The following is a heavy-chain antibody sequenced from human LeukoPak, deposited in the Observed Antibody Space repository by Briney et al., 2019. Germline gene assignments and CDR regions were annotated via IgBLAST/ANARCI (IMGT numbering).Heavy chain of an antibody. D-gene: IGHD3-10*01. Sequence: GGSPRLSCAASGFTFSNAWMSWVRQAPGKGLEWVGRIKSKTDGGTTDYAAPVKGRFTISRDDSKNTLYLQMNSLKTEDTAVYYCTTEGLLWFGELLFFDYWGQGTLVTVSS. CDR3: TTEGLLWFGELLFFDY. CDR2: IKSKTDGGTT. CDR1: GFTFSNAW. J-gene: IGHJ4*02. V-gene: IGHV3-15*01.